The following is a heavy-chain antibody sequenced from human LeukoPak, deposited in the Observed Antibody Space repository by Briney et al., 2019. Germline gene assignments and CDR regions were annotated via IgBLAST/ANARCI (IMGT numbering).Heavy chain of an antibody. D-gene: IGHD6-6*01. CDR1: GYTFTSYG. CDR2: ISAYNGNT. J-gene: IGHJ6*03. CDR3: ARDSYVSSSLYYYYYYMDV. Sequence: ASVKVSCKASGYTFTSYGISWVRQAPGQGLEWMGWISAYNGNTNYAQKLQGRVTMTTDTSTSTAYMELRSLRSDDTAVYYCARDSYVSSSLYYYYYYMDVWGKGTTVTVSS. V-gene: IGHV1-18*01.